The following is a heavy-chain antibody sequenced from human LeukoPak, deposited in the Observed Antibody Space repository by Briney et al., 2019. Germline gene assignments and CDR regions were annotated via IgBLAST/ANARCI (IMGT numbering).Heavy chain of an antibody. CDR1: GFTFDRSW. J-gene: IGHJ4*02. CDR2: IKQDGSEV. D-gene: IGHD6-6*01. V-gene: IGHV3-7*01. CDR3: VRALGSSSSDF. Sequence: GGSLRLSCAASGFTFDRSWMSRVRQAPGKGLEWVANIKQDGSEVYYVDSVEGRFTVSRDNAKNSLSLQMNNLRGEDTAVYYCVRALGSSSSDFWGQGTLVTVSS.